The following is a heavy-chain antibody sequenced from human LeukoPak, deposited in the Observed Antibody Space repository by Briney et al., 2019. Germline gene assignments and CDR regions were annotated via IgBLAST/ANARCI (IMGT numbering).Heavy chain of an antibody. V-gene: IGHV3-15*01. Sequence: GGSLRLSCAASGFTFSNAWMSWVRQAPGKGLEWVGCIKSKTDGGTTDYAAPVKGRFTISRDDSKNTLYLQMNSLKTEDTAVYYCTTDPNIGIAAAGTHYGMDVWGQGTTVTVSS. CDR1: GFTFSNAW. D-gene: IGHD6-13*01. CDR3: TTDPNIGIAAAGTHYGMDV. CDR2: IKSKTDGGTT. J-gene: IGHJ6*02.